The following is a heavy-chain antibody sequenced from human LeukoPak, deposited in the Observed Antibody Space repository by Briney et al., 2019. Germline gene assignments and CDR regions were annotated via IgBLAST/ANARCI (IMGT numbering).Heavy chain of an antibody. J-gene: IGHJ2*01. D-gene: IGHD5-12*01. V-gene: IGHV4-59*01. CDR2: IYYSGST. CDR3: ARVERYSGYDLYFDL. CDR1: GGSISSYY. Sequence: SETLSLTCTVSGGSISSYYWSWIRQPPGKGLEWIGYIYYSGSTNYNPSLKSRVTIPVDTSKNQFSLKLSSVTAADTAVYYCARVERYSGYDLYFDLWGRGTLVTVSS.